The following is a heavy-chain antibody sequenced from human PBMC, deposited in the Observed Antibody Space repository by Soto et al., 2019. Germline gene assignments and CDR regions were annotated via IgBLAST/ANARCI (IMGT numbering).Heavy chain of an antibody. V-gene: IGHV3-23*01. CDR2: ISANGRNA. Sequence: PGGSLRLSCAASGFTFSNYAMNWIRQAPGKGLEWLSSISANGRNAYYADSVQGRFTISRGRSKNTLYLQLDSLRVEDTAIYFCEKELYSIGWLALGDTFDSWGKGNMVTVSS. CDR3: EKELYSIGWLALGDTFDS. J-gene: IGHJ4*02. CDR1: GFTFSNYA. D-gene: IGHD4-4*01.